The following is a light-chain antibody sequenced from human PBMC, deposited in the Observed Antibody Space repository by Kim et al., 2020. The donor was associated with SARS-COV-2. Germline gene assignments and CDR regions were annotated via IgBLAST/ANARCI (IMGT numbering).Light chain of an antibody. CDR1: SSGVGGYNY. J-gene: IGLJ3*02. CDR2: EVS. Sequence: QSALTQPPSASGSPGQSVTLYCTRTSSGVGGYNYVSWYQQYPGKAPKLVIYEVSKRPSGVPDRFSGSKSGNTASLTVSGLQAEDEADYYCSSYTGSDSWVFGGGTQLTVL. V-gene: IGLV2-8*01. CDR3: SSYTGSDSWV.